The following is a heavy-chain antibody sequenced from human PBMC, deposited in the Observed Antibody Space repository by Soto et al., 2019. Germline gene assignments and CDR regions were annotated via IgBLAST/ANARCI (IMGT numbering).Heavy chain of an antibody. J-gene: IGHJ4*02. V-gene: IGHV4-30-2*01. Sequence: QLQLQESGSGLVKPSQTLSLTCAVSGGSISSGGYSWSWIRQPPGKGLEWIGYIYHSGSSYYNPSLQSRVTISVDRSKNQFSRNLSSVTAADTAVYYCARGMTTVTTYDYWGQGTLVTVSS. CDR2: IYHSGSS. D-gene: IGHD4-4*01. CDR3: ARGMTTVTTYDY. CDR1: GGSISSGGYS.